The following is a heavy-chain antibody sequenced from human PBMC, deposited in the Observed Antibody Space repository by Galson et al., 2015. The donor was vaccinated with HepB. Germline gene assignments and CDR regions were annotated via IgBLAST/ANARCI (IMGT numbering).Heavy chain of an antibody. V-gene: IGHV3-11*03. Sequence: SLRLSCAAPGFSFSAYYISWIRQAPGKGLEWVSYISSKSTYTNYTDSVKGRFTISRDNAKSSVYLQMNSLRAEDTAVYYCAGGRRWLAFDSWGQGILVTVSS. CDR3: AGGRRWLAFDS. J-gene: IGHJ4*02. CDR2: ISSKSTYT. CDR1: GFSFSAYY. D-gene: IGHD6-19*01.